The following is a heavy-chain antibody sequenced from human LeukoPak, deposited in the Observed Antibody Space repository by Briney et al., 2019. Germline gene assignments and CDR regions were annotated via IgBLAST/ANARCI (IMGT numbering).Heavy chain of an antibody. D-gene: IGHD1-7*01. J-gene: IGHJ6*03. CDR2: ISAYNGNT. CDR3: ARDRELELRSWYYYMDV. V-gene: IGHV1-18*01. Sequence: ASVKVSCKASGYTFTSYGISWVRQAPGQGLEWMGWISAYNGNTNYAQRLQGRVTMTTDTSTSTAYMELRSLRSDDTAVCYCARDRELELRSWYYYMDVWGKGTTVTVSS. CDR1: GYTFTSYG.